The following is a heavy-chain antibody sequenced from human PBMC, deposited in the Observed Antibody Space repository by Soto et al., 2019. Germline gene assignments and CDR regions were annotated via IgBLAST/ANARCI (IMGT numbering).Heavy chain of an antibody. Sequence: AGSLRLSCAASGFTFSSYAMSWVRQAPGKGLEWVSAISGSGGSTYYADSVKGRFTISRDNSKNTLYLQMNSLRAEDTAVYYCAKSPRASNKWLEGYYFDYWGQGTLVTVSS. CDR2: ISGSGGST. J-gene: IGHJ4*02. D-gene: IGHD3-22*01. CDR1: GFTFSSYA. CDR3: AKSPRASNKWLEGYYFDY. V-gene: IGHV3-23*01.